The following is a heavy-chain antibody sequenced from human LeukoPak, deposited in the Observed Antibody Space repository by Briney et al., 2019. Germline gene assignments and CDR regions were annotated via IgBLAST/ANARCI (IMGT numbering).Heavy chain of an antibody. J-gene: IGHJ4*02. V-gene: IGHV3-23*01. D-gene: IGHD1-26*01. Sequence: PGGSLRLSCAASGFTFSTYAMSWVRQAPGKGLEWVSAISASGGSTYYADSVKGRFTISRDNSKNTLYLQMNSLRAEDTAVYYCARTGLDEWELLVWDQGTLVTVSS. CDR3: ARTGLDEWELLV. CDR2: ISASGGST. CDR1: GFTFSTYA.